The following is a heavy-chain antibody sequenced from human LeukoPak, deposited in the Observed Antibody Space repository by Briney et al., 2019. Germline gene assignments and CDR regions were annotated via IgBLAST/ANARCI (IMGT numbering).Heavy chain of an antibody. J-gene: IGHJ5*02. D-gene: IGHD3-3*01. Sequence: SQTLSLTCTVSGGSISSGSYYWNWIRQPAGKGLEWIGRIYTSGSTNYNPSLKSRVTISVDTSKNQFSLKLSSVTAADTAVYYCAREGYDFWTRNWFDPRGQGTLVTVSS. CDR2: IYTSGST. V-gene: IGHV4-61*02. CDR3: AREGYDFWTRNWFDP. CDR1: GGSISSGSYY.